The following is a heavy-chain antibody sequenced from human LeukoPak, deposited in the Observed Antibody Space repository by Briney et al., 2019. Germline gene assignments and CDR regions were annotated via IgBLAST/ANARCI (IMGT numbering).Heavy chain of an antibody. D-gene: IGHD2-21*02. V-gene: IGHV4-34*01. CDR3: ARSPVVTGWFDP. Sequence: SETLSLTCAVYGGSFSGYYWSWIRQPPGKGLEWIGEINHSGSTNYNPSLKSRVTISVDTSKNQFSLKLSSVTAADTAVYYCARSPVVTGWFDPWGQGTLVTVSS. CDR2: INHSGST. CDR1: GGSFSGYY. J-gene: IGHJ5*02.